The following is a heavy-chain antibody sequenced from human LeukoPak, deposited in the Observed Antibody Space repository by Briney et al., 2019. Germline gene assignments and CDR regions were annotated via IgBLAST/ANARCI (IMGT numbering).Heavy chain of an antibody. J-gene: IGHJ4*02. CDR2: INPNSGGT. CDR1: GYTFTGYY. CDR3: ARILSGYDYFAMVYFDY. D-gene: IGHD5-12*01. V-gene: IGHV1-2*02. Sequence: GASVKVSCKASGYTFTGYYMHWVRQAPGQGLEWMGWINPNSGGTNYAQKFQGRVSMTRDTSISTAYMELSRLRSDDTAVYYCARILSGYDYFAMVYFDYWGQGTLVTVSS.